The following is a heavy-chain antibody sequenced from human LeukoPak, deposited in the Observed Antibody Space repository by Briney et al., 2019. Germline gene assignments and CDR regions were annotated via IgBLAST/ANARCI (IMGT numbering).Heavy chain of an antibody. CDR1: GFTFSSYA. CDR2: LSGSGGST. V-gene: IGHV3-23*01. CDR3: ARDMAGDYYDSGSYGYFDY. Sequence: PGGSLRLSCAASGFTFSSYAMSWVRQAPGKGLDWVSTLSGSGGSTYYADSVKGRFTISRDNSKNTLYLQMNSLRAEDTAVYYCARDMAGDYYDSGSYGYFDYWGQGTLVTVSS. D-gene: IGHD3-22*01. J-gene: IGHJ4*02.